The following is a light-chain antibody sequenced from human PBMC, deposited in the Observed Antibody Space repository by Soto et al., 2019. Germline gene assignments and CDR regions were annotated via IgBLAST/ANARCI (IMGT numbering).Light chain of an antibody. V-gene: IGKV3-20*01. CDR2: GAS. Sequence: EIVLTQSPGTLSLSPGERATLSCRASRSVSSRYLAWYQQKPGQAPRLLIYGASSRATGIPDRFSGSGSGTDFTITISRLEPEDFAVYYCQQYGSSPPYTFGQGTKLEIK. CDR1: RSVSSRY. J-gene: IGKJ2*01. CDR3: QQYGSSPPYT.